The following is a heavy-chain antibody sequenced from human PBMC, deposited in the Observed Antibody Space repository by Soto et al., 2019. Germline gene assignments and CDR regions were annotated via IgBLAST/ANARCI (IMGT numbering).Heavy chain of an antibody. J-gene: IGHJ3*02. CDR1: GFTFSNAW. CDR3: TSAPTEMATISAFDI. V-gene: IGHV3-15*01. Sequence: GGSLRLSCAASGFTFSNAWMRWVRQAPGKGLEWVGRIKSKTDGGTTDYAAPVKGRFTISRDDSKNTLYLQMNRLKTEDTAVYYCTSAPTEMATISAFDIWGQGTMVTVSS. CDR2: IKSKTDGGTT. D-gene: IGHD5-12*01.